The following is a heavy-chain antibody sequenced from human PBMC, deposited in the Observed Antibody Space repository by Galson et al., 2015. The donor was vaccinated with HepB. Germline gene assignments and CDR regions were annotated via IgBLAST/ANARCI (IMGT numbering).Heavy chain of an antibody. J-gene: IGHJ4*02. CDR2: ISYNGSNK. V-gene: IGHV3-30*04. D-gene: IGHD5-24*01. Sequence: SLRLSCAASGFTFSSYAMHWVRQAPGKGLEWVAVISYNGSNKYYADSVKGRATISSDNSKNTLYLQMDSLRAEDTAVYYCSRNKGDGYNPFDYCGQGTPVSVSS. CDR3: SRNKGDGYNPFDY. CDR1: GFTFSSYA.